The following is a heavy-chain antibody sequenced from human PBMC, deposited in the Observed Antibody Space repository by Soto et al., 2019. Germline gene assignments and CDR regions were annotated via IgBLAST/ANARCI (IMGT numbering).Heavy chain of an antibody. J-gene: IGHJ4*02. CDR3: ARVLLRRMVRGDKDDY. CDR2: IIPIFGTA. CDR1: GGTFSSYA. V-gene: IGHV1-69*12. D-gene: IGHD3-10*01. Sequence: QVQLVQSGAEVKKPGSSVKVSCKASGGTFSSYAISWVRQAPGQGLEWMGGIIPIFGTANYAQKFQGRVTITADESASTAYMELSSLRSEDTAVYYCARVLLRRMVRGDKDDYWGQGTLVTVSS.